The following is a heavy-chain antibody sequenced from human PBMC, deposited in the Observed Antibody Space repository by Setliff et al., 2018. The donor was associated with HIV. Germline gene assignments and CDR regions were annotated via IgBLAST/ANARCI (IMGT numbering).Heavy chain of an antibody. CDR1: GGSFPSRSYY. CDR3: ARSNTFYDFWGGYYTHGAFKI. D-gene: IGHD3-3*01. Sequence: LSLTCTVSGGSFPSRSYYWGWIRRPPGKGLEWIGSIFYSGIAYYNPSLKSRVTISVDTSKNQFSLNLTSVTAADTAVYYCARSNTFYDFWGGYYTHGAFKIWGLGTMVTVSS. J-gene: IGHJ3*02. V-gene: IGHV4-39*01. CDR2: IFYSGIA.